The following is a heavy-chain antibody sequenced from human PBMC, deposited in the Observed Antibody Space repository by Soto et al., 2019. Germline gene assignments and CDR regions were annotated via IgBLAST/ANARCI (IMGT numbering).Heavy chain of an antibody. CDR1: GYTFTSYA. J-gene: IGHJ5*02. V-gene: IGHV1-3*01. D-gene: IGHD6-19*01. Sequence: GASVKVSCKASGYTFTSYAMHWVRQAPGQRLEWMGWINAGNGNTKYSQKFQGRVTITRDTSASTAYMELRSLRSEDTAVYYCARVGYSSGWYRGPLSWFDPWGQGTLVTVSS. CDR3: ARVGYSSGWYRGPLSWFDP. CDR2: INAGNGNT.